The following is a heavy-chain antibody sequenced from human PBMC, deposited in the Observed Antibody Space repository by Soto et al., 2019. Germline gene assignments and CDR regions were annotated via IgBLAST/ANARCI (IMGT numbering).Heavy chain of an antibody. V-gene: IGHV4-59*08. J-gene: IGHJ5*02. CDR1: GGSISSYY. CDR2: IYYSGST. D-gene: IGHD6-19*01. Sequence: PSETLSLTCTVSGGSISSYYWSWIRQLPGKGLEWIGYIYYSGSTNYNPSLKSRVTISVDTSKNQFSLKLSSVTAADTAVYYCARASRRAVATNWFDPWGQGTLVTVSS. CDR3: ARASRRAVATNWFDP.